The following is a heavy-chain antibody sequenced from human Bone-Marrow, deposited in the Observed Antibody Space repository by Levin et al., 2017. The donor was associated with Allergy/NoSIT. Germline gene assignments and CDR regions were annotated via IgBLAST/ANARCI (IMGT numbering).Heavy chain of an antibody. CDR1: GFTFSTYW. CDR3: ARDRFYSDSGSNFSWFDP. D-gene: IGHD3-10*01. V-gene: IGHV3-74*01. CDR2: IQSNGKT. Sequence: ETLFLTCAASGFTFSTYWMHWVRQAPGKGLVWVSRIQSNGKTNYADSVKGRFTISRDNAKNTLYLQMNSLTVEDTAVYYCARDRFYSDSGSNFSWFDPWGQGTLVTVSS. J-gene: IGHJ5*02.